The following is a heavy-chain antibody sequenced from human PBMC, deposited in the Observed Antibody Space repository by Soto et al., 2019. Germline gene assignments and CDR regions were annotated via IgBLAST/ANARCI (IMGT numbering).Heavy chain of an antibody. J-gene: IGHJ3*02. Sequence: SGPTLVNPTQTLTLTCTFSGFSLSTSGMRVSWIRQPPGKALEWLARIDWDDDKFYSTSLKTRLTISKETSKNQVVLTMTNMDPVDTATYYCERAHSGSYQPDAFEIWGPGTMVTVSS. V-gene: IGHV2-70*04. CDR3: ERAHSGSYQPDAFEI. CDR2: IDWDDDK. CDR1: GFSLSTSGMR. D-gene: IGHD1-26*01.